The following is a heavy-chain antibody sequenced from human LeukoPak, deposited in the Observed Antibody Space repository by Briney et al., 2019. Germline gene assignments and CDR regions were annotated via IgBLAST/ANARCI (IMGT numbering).Heavy chain of an antibody. CDR3: ARESQGYSSSFPDY. CDR2: IIPIFGTA. D-gene: IGHD6-13*01. Sequence: ASVKVSCKASGGTFSSYAISWVRQAPGQGLEWMGGIIPIFGTANYAQKFQGRVTMTRDMSTSTVYMELSSLRSEDTAVYYCARESQGYSSSFPDYWGQGTLVTVSS. J-gene: IGHJ4*02. CDR1: GGTFSSYA. V-gene: IGHV1-69*05.